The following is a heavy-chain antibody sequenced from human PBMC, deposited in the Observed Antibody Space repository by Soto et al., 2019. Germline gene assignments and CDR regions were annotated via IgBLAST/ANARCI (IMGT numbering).Heavy chain of an antibody. CDR1: GGTFSSYT. J-gene: IGHJ4*02. D-gene: IGHD1-26*01. V-gene: IGHV1-69*04. CDR2: IISILGIA. CDR3: ARDAAVGLFDY. Sequence: ASVKVSCKASGGTFSSYTISWVPQAPGQGLEWMGRIISILGIANYAQKFQGRVTITADKSTSTAYMELSSLRSEDTAVYYCARDAAVGLFDYWGQGTLVTVSS.